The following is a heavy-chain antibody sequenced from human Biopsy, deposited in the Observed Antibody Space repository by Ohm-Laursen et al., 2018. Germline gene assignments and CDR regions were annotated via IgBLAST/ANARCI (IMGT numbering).Heavy chain of an antibody. V-gene: IGHV4-59*11. CDR2: ISYTGYT. Sequence: TLSLTCTVSGGSFTGHYWSWIRQPPGKGLEWIGHISYTGYTSYKSSLKSRVTISLDTSRKHFSLRLTSLAAADTAVYYCARGSNEYGGLYFPHWGQGTLITVSS. J-gene: IGHJ1*01. CDR3: ARGSNEYGGLYFPH. D-gene: IGHD4-23*01. CDR1: GGSFTGHY.